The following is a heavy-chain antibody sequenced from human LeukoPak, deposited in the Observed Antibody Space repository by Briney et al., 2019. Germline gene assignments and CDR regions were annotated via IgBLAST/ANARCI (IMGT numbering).Heavy chain of an antibody. CDR2: IINKAYGGTA. J-gene: IGHJ4*02. V-gene: IGHV3-49*03. Sequence: GGSLRLSCSASGFTFGDYSMSWFRQAPGKGLEWVGFIINKAYGGTAEYAASVKGRFTISRDDSESIAYLQMDSLKTEDTAVYYCSREVRYFDWFQADYWGQGTLVTDSS. CDR1: GFTFGDYS. D-gene: IGHD3-9*01. CDR3: SREVRYFDWFQADY.